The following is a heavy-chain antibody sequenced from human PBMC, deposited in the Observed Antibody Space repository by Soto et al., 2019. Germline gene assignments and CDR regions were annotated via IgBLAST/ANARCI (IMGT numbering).Heavy chain of an antibody. D-gene: IGHD3-9*01. CDR1: AGSITGSDSY. CDR2: LAYSGDA. CDR3: ARGFERCAIGP. J-gene: IGHJ5*02. Sequence: SEPLSLTGAVSAGSITGSDSYWFWILNLPVKGLDLIGHLAYSGDAYYSPSLRSRVTISADRSENKFSLTLKSVTAADTAVYFCARGFERCAIGPWGQGSSVTVSS. V-gene: IGHV4-31*11.